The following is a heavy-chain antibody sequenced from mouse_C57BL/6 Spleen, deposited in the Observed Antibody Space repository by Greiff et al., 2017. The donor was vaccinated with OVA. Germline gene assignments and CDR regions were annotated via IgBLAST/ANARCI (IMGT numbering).Heavy chain of an antibody. Sequence: QVQLKQPGAELVRPGSSVKLSCKASGYTFTSYWMDWVKQRPGQGLEWIGNIYPSDSETHYNQKFKDKATLTVDKSSSTAYMQLSSLTSEDSAVYYCARTGEGMVTTSAWFAYWGQGTLVTVSA. V-gene: IGHV1-61*01. CDR2: IYPSDSET. J-gene: IGHJ3*01. CDR1: GYTFTSYW. D-gene: IGHD2-3*01. CDR3: ARTGEGMVTTSAWFAY.